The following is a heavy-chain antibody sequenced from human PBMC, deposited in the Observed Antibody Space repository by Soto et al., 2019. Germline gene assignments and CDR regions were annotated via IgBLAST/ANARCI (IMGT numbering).Heavy chain of an antibody. Sequence: SETLSLTCTVSGGSISSSSYYWGWIRQPPGKGLEWIGSIYYSGSTYYNPSLKSRVTISVDTSKNQFSLKLSSVTAADTAVYYCARWLEDNWFYPWGQGTLVTVSS. D-gene: IGHD6-19*01. CDR3: ARWLEDNWFYP. V-gene: IGHV4-39*01. CDR1: GGSISSSSYY. CDR2: IYYSGST. J-gene: IGHJ5*02.